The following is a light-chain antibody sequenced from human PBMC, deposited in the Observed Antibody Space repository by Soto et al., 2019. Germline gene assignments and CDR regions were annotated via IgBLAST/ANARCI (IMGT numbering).Light chain of an antibody. V-gene: IGKV4-1*01. CDR2: WAS. Sequence: DILITPSPDSLSVSLDTRATLNCKSIQIVLYSSNNNNYLAWYQQKPGQPPKLLIYWASTRESGVPDRFSGSGSGTDFTHTISSLQAEDVAVYYCQQYYSSPITLAQGTRLEI. CDR3: QQYYSSPIT. J-gene: IGKJ5*01. CDR1: QIVLYSSNNNNY.